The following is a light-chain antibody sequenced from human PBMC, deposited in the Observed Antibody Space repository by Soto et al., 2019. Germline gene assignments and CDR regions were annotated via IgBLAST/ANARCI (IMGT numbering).Light chain of an antibody. CDR1: QSVSSN. CDR3: QQYNDWPPYRT. J-gene: IGKJ1*01. V-gene: IGKV3-15*01. CDR2: GAS. Sequence: EVLLTQSPATLSVSPGERATLSCRASQSVSSNLAWYQQKPGQAPRLLIYGASTWATGIPARFSGSGSGTEFTLTISSLQSEDFAVYYCQQYNDWPPYRTFGQGTKVEIK.